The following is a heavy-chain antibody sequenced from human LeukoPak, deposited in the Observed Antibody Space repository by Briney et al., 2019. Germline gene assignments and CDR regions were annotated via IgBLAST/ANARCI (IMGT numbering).Heavy chain of an antibody. CDR3: ARQRRGATTDY. CDR2: INHSGST. D-gene: IGHD1-26*01. V-gene: IGHV4-34*01. Sequence: SETLSLTCGVYGGSFSGYYWSWIRQPPGKGLEWIGEINHSGSTNYNPSLKSRVTMSVDTSKNQFSLKLSSVTAADTAVYYCARQRRGATTDYWGQGTLVTVSS. CDR1: GGSFSGYY. J-gene: IGHJ4*02.